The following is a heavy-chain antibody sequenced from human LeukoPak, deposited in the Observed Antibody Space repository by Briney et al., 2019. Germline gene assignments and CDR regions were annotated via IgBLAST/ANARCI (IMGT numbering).Heavy chain of an antibody. D-gene: IGHD2-15*01. J-gene: IGHJ6*03. Sequence: PSETLSLTCTVSGGSISSSSYYWGWIRQPPGKGLEWIGEINHSGSTNYNPSLKSRVTISVDTSKNQFSLKLSSVTAADTAVYYCARAPIVSGGTSKRRYYYYYMDVWGKGTTVTVSS. CDR3: ARAPIVSGGTSKRRYYYYYMDV. V-gene: IGHV4-39*07. CDR2: INHSGST. CDR1: GGSISSSSYY.